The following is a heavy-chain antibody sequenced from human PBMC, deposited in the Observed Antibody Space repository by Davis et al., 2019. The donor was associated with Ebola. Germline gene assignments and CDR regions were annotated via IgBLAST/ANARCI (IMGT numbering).Heavy chain of an antibody. J-gene: IGHJ4*02. CDR2: ISSSSSYI. CDR3: TWGHQLALVY. D-gene: IGHD2-2*01. Sequence: PGGSLRPSCAASGFTFSSYSMNWVRQAPGKGLEWDSSISSSSSYIYYADSVKGRFTISRDNAKNSLYLQMNSLRDEDTAVYYCTWGHQLALVYWGQGTLVTVSS. CDR1: GFTFSSYS. V-gene: IGHV3-21*01.